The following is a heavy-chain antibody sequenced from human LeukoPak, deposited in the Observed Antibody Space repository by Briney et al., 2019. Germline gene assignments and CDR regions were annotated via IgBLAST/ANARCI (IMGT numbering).Heavy chain of an antibody. D-gene: IGHD3-22*01. CDR3: VRLWVGYYDSSLNWLDP. V-gene: IGHV1-2*02. CDR2: INPNSGGT. J-gene: IGHJ5*02. Sequence: GASVKVSCKASGGTFSSYAISWVRQAPGQGLEWMGWINPNSGGTNYAQKFQGRVTMTRDTSISTAYMELSRLTSDDTAVYYCVRLWVGYYDSSLNWLDPWGQGTLVTVSS. CDR1: GGTFSSYA.